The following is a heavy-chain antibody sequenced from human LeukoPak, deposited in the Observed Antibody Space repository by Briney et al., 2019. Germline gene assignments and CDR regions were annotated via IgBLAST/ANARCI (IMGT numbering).Heavy chain of an antibody. V-gene: IGHV3-11*04. CDR1: GFTFSDYY. Sequence: KPGGSLRLSCTVSGFTFSDYYMSWVRQAPGKGLEWVSYISSSGSMLHYADSVEGRFTISRDNGKSSLYLQMSSLRAEDTAVYYCANGGTYSSGPWGQGTLVTVSS. CDR2: ISSSGSML. CDR3: ANGGTYSSGP. J-gene: IGHJ5*02. D-gene: IGHD3-22*01.